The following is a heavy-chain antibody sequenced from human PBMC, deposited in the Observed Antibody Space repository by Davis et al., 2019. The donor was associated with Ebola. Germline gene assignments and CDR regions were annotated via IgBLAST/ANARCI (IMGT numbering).Heavy chain of an antibody. CDR2: INSDGSST. D-gene: IGHD2/OR15-2a*01. CDR3: ARIGNISTG. CDR1: GFTFSSYW. V-gene: IGHV3-74*01. J-gene: IGHJ4*02. Sequence: GESLKISCAASGFTFSSYWTHWVRQAPGKGLVWVSRINSDGSSTSYADSVKGRFTISRDNAKNTLYLQMNSLRAEDTAVYYCARIGNISTGWGQGTLVTVSS.